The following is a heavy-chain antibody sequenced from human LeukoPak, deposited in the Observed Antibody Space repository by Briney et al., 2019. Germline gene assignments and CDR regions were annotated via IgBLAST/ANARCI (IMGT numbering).Heavy chain of an antibody. CDR3: ATSSNAYNDH. Sequence: GGSLRLSCAASGFTFSGFSLHWVRQASGKGLEWVGRIRNKANNYATTYAASVRGRFSISRDDSKNTAYLQMNSLKTEDTALYYCATSSNAYNDHWGQGTLVTVSS. CDR2: IRNKANNYAT. V-gene: IGHV3-73*01. D-gene: IGHD5-24*01. CDR1: GFTFSGFS. J-gene: IGHJ4*02.